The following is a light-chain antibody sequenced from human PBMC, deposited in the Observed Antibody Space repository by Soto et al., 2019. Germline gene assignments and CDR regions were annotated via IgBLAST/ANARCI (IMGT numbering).Light chain of an antibody. CDR3: QQYGSSPTT. CDR1: HSISSSS. CDR2: GAS. J-gene: IGKJ1*01. V-gene: IGKV3-20*01. Sequence: EVVLTQSPGTLSFSLGERAILSCRASHSISSSSLDWHRQKPGKAPRLLIYGASGRATGIPDGFSGSGSGTEFTLTISRLEPEDFAVYYCQQYGSSPTTFGQGTKVDI.